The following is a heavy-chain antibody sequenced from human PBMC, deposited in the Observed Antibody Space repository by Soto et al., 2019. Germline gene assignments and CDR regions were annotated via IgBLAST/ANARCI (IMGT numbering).Heavy chain of an antibody. V-gene: IGHV3-9*01. CDR1: GFTFDDNA. CDR2: INWKSDI. J-gene: IGHJ4*02. CDR3: ARPYDSSGYVFDY. D-gene: IGHD3-22*01. Sequence: GGSLRLSCAVSGFTFDDNAMHWVRQAPEKGLEWVSGINWKSDIGYADSVKGRFTISRDNAKNSLYLQMNSLRAEDTAVYYCARPYDSSGYVFDYWGQGTLVTVSS.